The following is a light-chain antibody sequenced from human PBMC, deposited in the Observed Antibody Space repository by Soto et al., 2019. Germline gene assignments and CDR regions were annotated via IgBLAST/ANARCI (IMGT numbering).Light chain of an antibody. V-gene: IGLV1-40*01. CDR3: QSYDSSLRGV. J-gene: IGLJ2*01. CDR2: GNT. CDR1: SSNIGAGYD. Sequence: QSVLTQSPSVSGAPGQRVTISCTGGSSNIGAGYDVHWYQQLPGTAPKLLIYGNTNRPSGVPDRFSGSRSGTSASLAIPGLQAEDEGDYYCQSYDSSLRGVFGGGTKLTVL.